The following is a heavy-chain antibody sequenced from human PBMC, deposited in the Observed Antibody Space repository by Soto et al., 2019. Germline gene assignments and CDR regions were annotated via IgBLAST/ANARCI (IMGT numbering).Heavy chain of an antibody. Sequence: SVKVRWKASGERITSSYMHWVQQAPGKELEWMGIINPSGGSTSYAQKFQGRVTTTRDTSTSTVYMELSSLRSEDTAVYYCARERIVVVVAATLYGMDVWGQGTTVTLSS. CDR1: GERITSSY. D-gene: IGHD2-15*01. CDR3: ARERIVVVVAATLYGMDV. CDR2: INPSGGST. V-gene: IGHV1-46*01. J-gene: IGHJ6*02.